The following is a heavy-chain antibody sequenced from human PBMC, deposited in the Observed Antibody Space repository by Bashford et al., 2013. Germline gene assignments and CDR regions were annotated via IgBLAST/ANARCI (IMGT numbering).Heavy chain of an antibody. J-gene: IGHJ4*02. CDR3: ATLSSIGYCTNGACYNEGIWDY. Sequence: SETLSLTCSVSGGPIRSSSFFWGWIRQTPGKGLEWVGTWTPYYSEKTYYNPSLQSRVIISVDTSKNQFSLKMTSVTAADTAVYYCATLSSIGYCTNGACYNEGIWDYWGRGTLVTVSS. V-gene: IGHV4-39*07. CDR1: GGPIRSSSFF. CDR2: WTPYYSEKT. D-gene: IGHD2-8*01.